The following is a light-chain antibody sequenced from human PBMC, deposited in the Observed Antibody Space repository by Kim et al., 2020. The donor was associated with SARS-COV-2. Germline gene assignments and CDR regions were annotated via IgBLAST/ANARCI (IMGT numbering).Light chain of an antibody. CDR1: QDIANS. CDR2: AAS. V-gene: IGKV1-27*01. CDR3: QKYNSAPWT. Sequence: ASIGDRVTITCRASQDIANSLAWYQQKPGKVPQVLIYAASTLQSGVPSRFNGSGSGTEFTLTIASLQTEDVATYYCQKYNSAPWTFGPGTKVDIK. J-gene: IGKJ1*01.